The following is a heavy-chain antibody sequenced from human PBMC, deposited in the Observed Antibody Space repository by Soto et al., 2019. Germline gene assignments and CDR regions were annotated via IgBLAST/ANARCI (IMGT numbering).Heavy chain of an antibody. CDR2: IYNSGST. CDR1: GASVSSGSYY. CDR3: AREGNGSDY. Sequence: QVQLQESGPGLVKPSETLSLTCTVSGASVSSGSYYWSWIRQPPGKGLEWIGYIYNSGSTNYNPSLESRATISMDTSKSQFSLKLSSVTAADTAVYYCAREGNGSDYWGQGTLVTVSS. J-gene: IGHJ4*02. V-gene: IGHV4-61*01. D-gene: IGHD2-8*01.